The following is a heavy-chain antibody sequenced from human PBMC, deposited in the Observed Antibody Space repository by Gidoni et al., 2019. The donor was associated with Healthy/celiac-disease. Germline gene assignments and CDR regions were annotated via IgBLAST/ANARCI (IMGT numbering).Heavy chain of an antibody. CDR2: INHSGST. Sequence: QVQLQQWGAGLLKPSETLSLTCAVYVGSFSGYYWSWIRQPPGKGLEWIGEINHSGSTNYNPSLKSRVTISVDTSKNQFSLKLSSVTAADTAVYYCARGLPYYGSGSLAYWGQGTLVTVSS. CDR3: ARGLPYYGSGSLAY. V-gene: IGHV4-34*01. CDR1: VGSFSGYY. D-gene: IGHD3-10*01. J-gene: IGHJ4*02.